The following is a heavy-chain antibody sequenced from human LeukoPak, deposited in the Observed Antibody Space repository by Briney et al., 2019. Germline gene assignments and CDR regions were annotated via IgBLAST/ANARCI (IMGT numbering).Heavy chain of an antibody. J-gene: IGHJ4*02. D-gene: IGHD3-22*01. CDR1: GFTVSSNY. CDR2: IYSGGST. Sequence: GGSLRLSCAASGFTVSSNYMSWVRQAPGKGLEWVSVIYSGGSTYYADSVKGRFTISRHNSKNTLYLQMNSLRAEDTAVYYCARGRRDYDSSGYPPPYYFDYWGQGTLVTVSS. V-gene: IGHV3-53*04. CDR3: ARGRRDYDSSGYPPPYYFDY.